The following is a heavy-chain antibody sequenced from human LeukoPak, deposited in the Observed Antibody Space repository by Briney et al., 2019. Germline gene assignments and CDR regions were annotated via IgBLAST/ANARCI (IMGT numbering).Heavy chain of an antibody. D-gene: IGHD3-22*01. CDR2: IYHGGAT. CDR1: GGSISSSSSIC. J-gene: IGHJ4*02. V-gene: IGHV4-4*02. CDR3: ARRPDSSGKTFDY. Sequence: SETLSLTCAVSGGSISSSSSICWTWVRQPPGKGLEWIGEIYHGGATNYNPSLKSRVTISVDTSKNQFSLKLSSVTAADTAVYYCARRPDSSGKTFDYWGQGTLVTVSS.